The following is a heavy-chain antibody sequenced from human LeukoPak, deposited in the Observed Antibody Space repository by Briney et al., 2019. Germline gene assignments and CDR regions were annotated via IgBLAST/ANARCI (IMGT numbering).Heavy chain of an antibody. CDR2: INPSGGST. CDR3: ARDWLNKIDY. V-gene: IGHV1-46*01. Sequence: PGRSLRLSCAASGYTFTSYYMHWVRQAPGQGLEWMGIINPSGGSTSYAQKFQGRVTMTRDTSTSTVYMELSSLRSEDTAVYYCARDWLNKIDYWGQGTLVTVSS. J-gene: IGHJ4*02. CDR1: GYTFTSYY. D-gene: IGHD5-12*01.